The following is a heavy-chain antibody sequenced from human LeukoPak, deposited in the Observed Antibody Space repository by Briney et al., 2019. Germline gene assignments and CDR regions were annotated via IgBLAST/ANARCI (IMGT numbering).Heavy chain of an antibody. J-gene: IGHJ4*02. CDR1: GGTFSSYA. CDR3: VSSYNSSWYYFDY. D-gene: IGHD6-13*01. V-gene: IGHV1-69*05. CDR2: IIPIFGTA. Sequence: GASVKVSCKASGGTFSSYAISWVRQAPGQGLEWMGRIIPIFGTANYAQKFQGRVTITTDESTSTAYMELSSLRSEDTAVYYCVSSYNSSWYYFDYWGQGTLVTVSS.